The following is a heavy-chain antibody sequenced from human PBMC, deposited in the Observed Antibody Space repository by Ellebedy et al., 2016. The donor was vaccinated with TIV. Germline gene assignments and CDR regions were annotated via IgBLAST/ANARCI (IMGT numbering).Heavy chain of an antibody. J-gene: IGHJ4*02. CDR2: IRSKANSYAT. CDR3: AITYYDSSGYTIDY. Sequence: GESLKISCAASGSTFSGSAMHWVRQASGKGLEWVGRIRSKANSYATEYTASVNGRFTISRDDSKNTAYLQMNSLETEDTAVYYCAITYYDSSGYTIDYWGQGTVVTVSA. D-gene: IGHD3-22*01. CDR1: GSTFSGSA. V-gene: IGHV3-73*01.